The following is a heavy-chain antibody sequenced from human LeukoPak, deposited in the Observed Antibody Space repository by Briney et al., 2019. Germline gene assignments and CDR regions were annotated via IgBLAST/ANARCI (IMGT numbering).Heavy chain of an antibody. Sequence: GGSLRLSCAASGFNFGASYMSWIRHAPGKGLEWISYLSYGGSTVWYADSVKGRFTISRDNAKNSLYLQMNSLGAEDAAVYYCARQIFSYGYGTGDYWGQGTLVTVSS. V-gene: IGHV3-11*04. D-gene: IGHD5-18*01. CDR3: ARQIFSYGYGTGDY. J-gene: IGHJ4*02. CDR2: LSYGGSTV. CDR1: GFNFGASY.